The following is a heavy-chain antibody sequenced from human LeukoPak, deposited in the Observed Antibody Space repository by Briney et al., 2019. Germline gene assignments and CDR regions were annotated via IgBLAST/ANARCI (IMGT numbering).Heavy chain of an antibody. CDR2: INSDGSST. D-gene: IGHD1-1*01. CDR3: ARGYHYDAFDI. CDR1: GFTFSSYW. V-gene: IGHV3-74*01. Sequence: PGGSLRLSCAASGFTFSSYWMHWVRQAPGKGLVWVSRINSDGSSTSYADSVKGRFTISRDNAKNTLYLQMNSLRAEDTAVYYCARGYHYDAFDIWGQGTMVTVSS. J-gene: IGHJ3*02.